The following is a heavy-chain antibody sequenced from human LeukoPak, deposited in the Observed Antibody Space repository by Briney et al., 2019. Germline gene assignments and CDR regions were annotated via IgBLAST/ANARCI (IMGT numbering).Heavy chain of an antibody. CDR3: AKVPYDFWSGYYWDY. J-gene: IGHJ4*02. V-gene: IGHV3-9*01. CDR2: ISWNSGSI. D-gene: IGHD3-3*01. CDR1: GFTLDDYA. Sequence: PGGSLRLSCAASGFTLDDYAMHWVRQAPGKGLEWVSGISWNSGSIGYADSVKGRFTISRDNAKNSLYLQMNSLRAEDTALYYCAKVPYDFWSGYYWDYWGQGTLVTVSS.